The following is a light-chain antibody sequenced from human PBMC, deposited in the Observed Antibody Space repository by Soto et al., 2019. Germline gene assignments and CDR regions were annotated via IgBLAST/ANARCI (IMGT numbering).Light chain of an antibody. Sequence: EIVMTQSPATLSVSPWERATLSCRASQSVSSNLAWYQQKPGQAPRLLIYGASTRVTGIPARFSGSGSGTEFTLTISRLEPEDFAVYYCQQYGSSGTFGQGTKVDIK. J-gene: IGKJ1*01. CDR2: GAS. V-gene: IGKV3-15*01. CDR3: QQYGSSGT. CDR1: QSVSSN.